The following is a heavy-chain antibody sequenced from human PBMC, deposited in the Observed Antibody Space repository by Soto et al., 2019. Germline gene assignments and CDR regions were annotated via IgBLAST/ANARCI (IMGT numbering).Heavy chain of an antibody. J-gene: IGHJ3*02. Sequence: QVQLVESGGGVVQPGRSLRLSCAASGFTFSSYAMHWVRQAPGKGLEWVAVISYDGSNKYYADSVKGRFTISRDNSKNTLYLQMNSLRAEDTAVYYCARDLSSGGTNACDIWGQGTVVTVSS. CDR3: ARDLSSGGTNACDI. CDR1: GFTFSSYA. D-gene: IGHD2-15*01. V-gene: IGHV3-30-3*01. CDR2: ISYDGSNK.